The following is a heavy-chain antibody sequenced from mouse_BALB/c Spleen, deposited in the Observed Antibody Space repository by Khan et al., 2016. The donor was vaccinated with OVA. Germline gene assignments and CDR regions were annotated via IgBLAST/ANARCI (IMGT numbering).Heavy chain of an antibody. CDR2: INTHSGVP. CDR1: GYSFPTAG. J-gene: IGHJ4*01. Sequence: QIQLVQSGPELKKPGETVRISCKASGYSFPTAGIQWVHKMLGKGLKWIGWINTHSGVPKYAEDFKGRFAFSLEISVNTAYLQITNLKNEDTATDIFARGGATYYRNDGGAMEYWGQGTSVTVSS. CDR3: ARGGATYYRNDGGAMEY. D-gene: IGHD2-14*01. V-gene: IGHV9-4*02.